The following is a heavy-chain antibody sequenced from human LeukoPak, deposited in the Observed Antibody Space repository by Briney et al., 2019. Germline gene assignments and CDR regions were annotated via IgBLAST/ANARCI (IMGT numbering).Heavy chain of an antibody. CDR1: GITVTSNH. D-gene: IGHD6-19*01. J-gene: IGHJ4*02. CDR2: IYSGGST. Sequence: PGGSLRLSCAASGITVTSNHMSWVRQAPGKELEWVSVIYSGGSTYYADSVKGRFTISRDNSKNTLYPQMNSLRAEDTAVYYCTKDARSGWNFDYWGQGTLVTVSS. CDR3: TKDARSGWNFDY. V-gene: IGHV3-53*01.